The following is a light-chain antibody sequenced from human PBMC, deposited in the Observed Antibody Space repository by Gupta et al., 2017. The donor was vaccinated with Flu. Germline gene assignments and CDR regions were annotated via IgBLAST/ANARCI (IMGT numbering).Light chain of an antibody. CDR2: AAS. CDR3: QQLNSYRYS. Sequence: DIQLTQSPSFLSASVGDRVTITCRASQGISSYLAWYQQKPGKAPKPLIYAASTLQSGVPSSFSGSGSGTEFTLTISSLQPEDFATYYCQQLNSYRYSFGQGTKLEIK. J-gene: IGKJ2*03. V-gene: IGKV1-9*01. CDR1: QGISSY.